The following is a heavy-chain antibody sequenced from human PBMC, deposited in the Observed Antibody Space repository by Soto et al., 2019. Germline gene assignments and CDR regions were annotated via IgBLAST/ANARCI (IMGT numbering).Heavy chain of an antibody. D-gene: IGHD3-22*01. CDR1: GFTFSSYW. Sequence: EVQLVESGGGSVQPGGSLRLSCAASGFTFSSYWMHWVRQAPGKGLVWVSRIKSDGRGTYYADSVKGRLTISRDNAKNTRYLQMNSLRAEDTAVYYCVRGDGDYHDGNGYLGRHWGQGTLVTVSS. J-gene: IGHJ4*02. CDR3: VRGDGDYHDGNGYLGRH. V-gene: IGHV3-74*01. CDR2: IKSDGRGT.